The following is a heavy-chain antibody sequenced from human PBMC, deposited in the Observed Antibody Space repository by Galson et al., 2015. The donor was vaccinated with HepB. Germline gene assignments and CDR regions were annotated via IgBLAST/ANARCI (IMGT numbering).Heavy chain of an antibody. D-gene: IGHD6-19*01. J-gene: IGHJ4*02. CDR1: GYTFTSYG. CDR2: ISAYNGNT. CDR3: ARPHYPLSYSSGWVDY. V-gene: IGHV1-18*01. Sequence: SVKVSCKASGYTFTSYGISWVRQAPGQGLEWMGWISAYNGNTNYAQKLQGRVTMTTDTSTSTAYMELRSLRSDDTVVYYCARPHYPLSYSSGWVDYWGQGTLVTVSS.